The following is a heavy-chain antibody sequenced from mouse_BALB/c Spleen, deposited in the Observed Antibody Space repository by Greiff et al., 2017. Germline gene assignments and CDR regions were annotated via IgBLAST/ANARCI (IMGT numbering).Heavy chain of an antibody. CDR2: IDPANGNT. D-gene: IGHD2-12*01. Sequence: EVQLQQSGAELVKPGASVKLSCTASGFNIKDTYMHWVKQRPEQGLEWIGRIDPANGNTKYDPKFQGKATITADTSSNTAYLQLSSLTSEDTAVYYCARRSYIYAMDYWGQGTSVTVSS. J-gene: IGHJ4*01. CDR3: ARRSYIYAMDY. V-gene: IGHV14-3*02. CDR1: GFNIKDTY.